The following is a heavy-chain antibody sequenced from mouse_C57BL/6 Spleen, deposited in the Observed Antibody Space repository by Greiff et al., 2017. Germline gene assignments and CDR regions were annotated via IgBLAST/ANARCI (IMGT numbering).Heavy chain of an antibody. D-gene: IGHD1-1*01. CDR3: ARSQGSSSMDY. J-gene: IGHJ4*01. Sequence: QVQLQQSGAELMKPGASVKLSCKATGYTFTGYWIEWVKQRPGHGLEWIGDIYPGSGSTNYNEKFKSKATLTVDTSSSTAYMQLSSLTSEESAVYYCARSQGSSSMDYWGQGTSVTVSS. CDR2: IYPGSGST. CDR1: GYTFTGYW. V-gene: IGHV1-9*01.